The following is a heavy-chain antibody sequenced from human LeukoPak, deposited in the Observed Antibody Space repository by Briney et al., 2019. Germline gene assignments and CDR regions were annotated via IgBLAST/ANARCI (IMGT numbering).Heavy chain of an antibody. J-gene: IGHJ6*02. CDR1: GGSFSGYY. V-gene: IGHV4-34*01. CDR2: INHSGST. CDR3: ARGSMVRGSYYYYYYGMDV. Sequence: SETLSLTCAVYGGSFSGYYWSWIRQPPGKGLEWIGEINHSGSTNYNPSLKSRVTISVDTSKIQFSLKLSSVTAADTAVYYCARGSMVRGSYYYYYYGMDVWGQGTTVTVSS. D-gene: IGHD3-10*01.